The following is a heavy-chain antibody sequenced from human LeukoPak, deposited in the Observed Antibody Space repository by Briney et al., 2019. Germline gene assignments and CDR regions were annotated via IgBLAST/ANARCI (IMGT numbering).Heavy chain of an antibody. J-gene: IGHJ4*02. V-gene: IGHV3-53*01. CDR2: IYSGGST. CDR1: GFTVSSNY. D-gene: IGHD3-3*01. Sequence: PGGSLRLSCAASGFTVSSNYMSWVRQAPGKGLEWVSVIYSGGSTYYADSVKGRFTISRDFSKNTLSLQMNSLRAEDTAVYYCARGLRWSFDYWGQGTLVTVSS. CDR3: ARGLRWSFDY.